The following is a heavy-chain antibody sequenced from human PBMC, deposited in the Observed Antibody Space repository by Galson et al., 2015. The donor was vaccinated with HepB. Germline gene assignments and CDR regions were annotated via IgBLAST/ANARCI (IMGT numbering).Heavy chain of an antibody. CDR3: ARKGIAAAGTSPRGFDP. D-gene: IGHD6-13*01. V-gene: IGHV5-51*03. CDR2: IYPGDSDT. J-gene: IGHJ5*02. Sequence: QSGAEVKKPGECLKISCKGSGYSFTSYWIGWVRQMPGKGLEWMGIIYPGDSDTRYSPSFQGQVTISADKSISTAYLQWSNLKASDTAMYYCARKGIAAAGTSPRGFDPWGQGTLVTVSS. CDR1: GYSFTSYW.